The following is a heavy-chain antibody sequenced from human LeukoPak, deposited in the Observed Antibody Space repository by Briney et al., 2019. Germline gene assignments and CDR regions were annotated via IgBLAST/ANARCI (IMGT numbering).Heavy chain of an antibody. CDR2: IYSGGST. Sequence: GGSLRLSCAASGFSVSNNYMSWVRPAPGKGLEWLSVIYSGGSTSYADSVKGRFTISRDNSKNTLYLQMNSLRAGDTAVYYCARDSEYGVDHWGQGTLVTVSS. V-gene: IGHV3-53*01. CDR1: GFSVSNNY. J-gene: IGHJ4*02. D-gene: IGHD3-10*01. CDR3: ARDSEYGVDH.